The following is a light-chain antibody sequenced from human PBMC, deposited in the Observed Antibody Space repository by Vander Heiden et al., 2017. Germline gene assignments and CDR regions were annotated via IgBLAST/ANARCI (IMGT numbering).Light chain of an antibody. CDR1: QCVSSY. Sequence: ELVLPQSPPTLSLSPAVRATLSCRASQCVSSYLAWYQHIPGQAPRLLIYDAANRANGMPARFSGSGSGTDVTLTISSLEPEDFAVYYCQQRSNWPPLTFGEGTKVEI. CDR2: DAA. J-gene: IGKJ4*02. CDR3: QQRSNWPPLT. V-gene: IGKV3-11*01.